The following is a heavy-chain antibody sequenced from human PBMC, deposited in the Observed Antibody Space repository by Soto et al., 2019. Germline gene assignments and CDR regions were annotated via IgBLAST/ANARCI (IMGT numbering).Heavy chain of an antibody. CDR2: IIPIFGTA. J-gene: IGHJ4*02. D-gene: IGHD3-22*01. V-gene: IGHV1-69*06. CDR3: ARGFRDSSGYSFDY. CDR1: GGTFSSYA. Sequence: SVKVSRKASGGTFSSYAISCVLQSPGQWLDWMGGIIPIFGTANYAQKFQGRVTITADKSTSTAYMELSSLRSEDTAVYYCARGFRDSSGYSFDYWGQGTLVTVSS.